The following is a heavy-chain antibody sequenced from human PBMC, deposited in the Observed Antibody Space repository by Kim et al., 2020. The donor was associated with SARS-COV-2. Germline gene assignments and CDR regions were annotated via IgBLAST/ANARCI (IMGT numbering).Heavy chain of an antibody. CDR1: GFTFDDYA. Sequence: GGSLRLSCAASGFTFDDYAMHWVRQAPGKGLEWVSGISWNSGSIGYADSVKGRFTISRDNAKNSLYLQMNSLRAEDTALYYCAKGPPYGSGSYFDYWGQGTLVTVSS. J-gene: IGHJ4*02. D-gene: IGHD3-10*01. CDR3: AKGPPYGSGSYFDY. CDR2: ISWNSGSI. V-gene: IGHV3-9*01.